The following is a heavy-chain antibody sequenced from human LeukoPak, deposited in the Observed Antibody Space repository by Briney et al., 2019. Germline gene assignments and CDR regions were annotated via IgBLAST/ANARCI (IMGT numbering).Heavy chain of an antibody. CDR1: GFTFHDYA. D-gene: IGHD3-10*01. CDR3: AKAPSGSSSRPVDY. Sequence: PGGSLRLSCVASGFTFHDYAMSWVRQVPGKGLEWVSLISGDGGSASYAGSVKGRFTISRDNSKNSLYLQMNSLRTEDTTFYYCAKAPSGSSSRPVDYWGQGTLVTVSS. CDR2: ISGDGGSA. V-gene: IGHV3-43*02. J-gene: IGHJ4*02.